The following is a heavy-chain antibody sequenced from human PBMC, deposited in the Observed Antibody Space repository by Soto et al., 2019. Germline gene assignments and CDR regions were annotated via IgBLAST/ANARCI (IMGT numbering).Heavy chain of an antibody. J-gene: IGHJ4*02. CDR2: IKPDGSGE. CDR3: ARVRCTTSDCFHDY. CDR1: GFTSSTYW. V-gene: IGHV3-7*03. Sequence: LRLSCAASGFTSSTYWMSWVRQAPGKGLEWVANIKPDGSGEYYMDSVKGRFTISRDNAKNSLYLQMNSLRVGDTAMYYCARVRCTTSDCFHDYWGQGTLVTVSS. D-gene: IGHD2-21*02.